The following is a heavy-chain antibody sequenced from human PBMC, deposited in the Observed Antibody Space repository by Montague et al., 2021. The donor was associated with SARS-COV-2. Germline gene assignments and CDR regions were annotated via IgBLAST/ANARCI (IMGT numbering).Heavy chain of an antibody. J-gene: IGHJ4*02. CDR2: IYSGGSP. CDR3: ARGGSDISADGLPYFDD. D-gene: IGHD3-16*01. CDR1: GFTVGGNY. Sequence: SLRLSCAASGFTVGGNYMSWVRQAPGKGLEWVSVIYSGGSPYYAGSVRGRFTISRDNSKNTLYLQMNSLRAEDTAVYFCARGGSDISADGLPYFDDWGQGTLVTVSS. V-gene: IGHV3-53*01.